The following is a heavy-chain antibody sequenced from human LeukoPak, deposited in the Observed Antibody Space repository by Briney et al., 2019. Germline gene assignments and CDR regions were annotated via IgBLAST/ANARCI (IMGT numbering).Heavy chain of an antibody. CDR1: GFTFSDHY. CDR2: TGNKANTYTT. J-gene: IGHJ4*02. Sequence: GGSLRLSCAASGFTFSDHYMDWVRQAPGKGLEWVGRTGNKANTYTTEYAASVKGRFTILRDDSKNTLYLQMNSLKTEDTAFYYCASGRTGTLDYWGQGTLVTASS. D-gene: IGHD1-14*01. CDR3: ASGRTGTLDY. V-gene: IGHV3-72*01.